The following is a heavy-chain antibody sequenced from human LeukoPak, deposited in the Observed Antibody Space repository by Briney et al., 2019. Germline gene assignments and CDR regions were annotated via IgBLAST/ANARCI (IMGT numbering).Heavy chain of an antibody. D-gene: IGHD6-6*01. CDR2: ISSSSSYI. CDR1: GVTFSSYS. V-gene: IGHV3-21*01. Sequence: GGSLRLSCAASGVTFSSYSMNWVRQAPGKRLEWVSSISSSSSYIYYADSVKGRFTISRDNSKNTLYLQMNSLRAEDTAVYYCARDYSSSSSWFDPWGQGTLVTVSS. J-gene: IGHJ5*02. CDR3: ARDYSSSSSWFDP.